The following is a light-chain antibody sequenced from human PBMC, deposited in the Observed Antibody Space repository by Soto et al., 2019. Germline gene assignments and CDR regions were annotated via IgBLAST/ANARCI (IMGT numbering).Light chain of an antibody. CDR2: GTS. J-gene: IGKJ4*01. CDR3: RQYGIAPLALT. V-gene: IGKV3-20*01. CDR1: QSVHVSY. Sequence: EVVLTQSPGTLSLSPGETATLSCRASQSVHVSYLAWYQQKPGQAPSLLIYGTSSRATGIPDRFSGSGSGTDFTLTISRLEPEDFALYYCRQYGIAPLALTLGGGTKVEMK.